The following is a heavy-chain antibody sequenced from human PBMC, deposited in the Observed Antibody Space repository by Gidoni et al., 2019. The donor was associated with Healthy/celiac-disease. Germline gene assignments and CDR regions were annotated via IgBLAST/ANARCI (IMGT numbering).Heavy chain of an antibody. V-gene: IGHV3-30-3*01. J-gene: IGHJ3*02. D-gene: IGHD3-3*01. CDR1: GLTVSSYA. CDR3: ANLRFLEGSGAFDI. CDR2: ILYDGSNK. Sequence: QVQLVESGGGVVQPGRSLRLSCAASGLTVSSYAMHWVRQAPGKGLEWVAVILYDGSNKYYADSVKGRFTISRDNSKNTLYLQMNSLRAEDTAVYYCANLRFLEGSGAFDIWGQGTMVTVSS.